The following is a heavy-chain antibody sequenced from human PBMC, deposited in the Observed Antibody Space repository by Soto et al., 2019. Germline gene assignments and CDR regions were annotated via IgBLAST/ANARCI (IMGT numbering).Heavy chain of an antibody. Sequence: QITLKESGPTLVKPTQTLTLTCTFSGFSLSTSGVGVGWIRQPPGKALEWLALIYWDDDKRYSPSLKSRLTITKDTSKNRVVLTMTNMDPVDTATYYCAHSYSSSPSYYYYGMDVWGQGTTVTVSS. CDR1: GFSLSTSGVG. D-gene: IGHD6-13*01. V-gene: IGHV2-5*02. CDR2: IYWDDDK. CDR3: AHSYSSSPSYYYYGMDV. J-gene: IGHJ6*02.